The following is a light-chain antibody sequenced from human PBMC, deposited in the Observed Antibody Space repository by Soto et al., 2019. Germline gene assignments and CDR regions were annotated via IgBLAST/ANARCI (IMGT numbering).Light chain of an antibody. CDR2: AAS. CDR1: QSISTY. V-gene: IGKV1-39*01. J-gene: IGKJ2*01. Sequence: DIQMTQSPSSLSASVGDRVTITCRTNQSISTYLNWYQGKPGKAPQLLIYAASSLQSGVPSKFRGSGSGTDFTLTISSLQPADFATYYCQQSYSTPYTFGQGTKLEIK. CDR3: QQSYSTPYT.